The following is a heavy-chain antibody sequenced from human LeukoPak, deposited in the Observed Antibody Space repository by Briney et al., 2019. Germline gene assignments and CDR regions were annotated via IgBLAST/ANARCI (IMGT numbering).Heavy chain of an antibody. J-gene: IGHJ5*02. D-gene: IGHD2-2*01. V-gene: IGHV4-4*07. CDR1: GGSFSGYY. CDR2: IYTSGST. CDR3: ARDAPRYCSSTSCYRDWFDP. Sequence: SETLSLTCAVYGGSFSGYYWSWIRQPAGKGLEWIGRIYTSGSTNYNPSLKSRVTISVDTSKNQFSLKLSSVTAADTAVYYCARDAPRYCSSTSCYRDWFDPWGQGTLVTVSS.